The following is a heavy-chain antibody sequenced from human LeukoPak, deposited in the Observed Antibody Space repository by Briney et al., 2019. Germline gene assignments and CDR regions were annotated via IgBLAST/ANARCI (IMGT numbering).Heavy chain of an antibody. CDR2: IYYSGST. V-gene: IGHV4-39*01. D-gene: IGHD5-12*01. CDR1: GGSISSSSYY. CDR3: ARHVLRWLRFEAAFDI. Sequence: PSETLSLTCTVSGGSISSSSYYWGWIRQPPGKGLEWIGSIYYSGSTYYNPSLKSRVTISVDTSKNQFSLKLSSVTAADTAVYYCARHVLRWLRFEAAFDIWGQGTMVTVSS. J-gene: IGHJ3*02.